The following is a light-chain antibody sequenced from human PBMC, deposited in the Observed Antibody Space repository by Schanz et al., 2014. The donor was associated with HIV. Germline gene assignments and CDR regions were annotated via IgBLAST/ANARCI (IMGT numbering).Light chain of an antibody. V-gene: IGKV1-33*01. J-gene: IGKJ4*01. CDR3: QQYDNLPIT. Sequence: DIKMTKKKSSLEEDVGEREKRRGEERQERRKTLKWYQQKPGKAPKLLIYDASNLETGVPSRFSGSGSGTDFTFTISSLQPEDFATYYCQQYDNLPITFGGGTKVEIK. CDR1: QERRKT. CDR2: DAS.